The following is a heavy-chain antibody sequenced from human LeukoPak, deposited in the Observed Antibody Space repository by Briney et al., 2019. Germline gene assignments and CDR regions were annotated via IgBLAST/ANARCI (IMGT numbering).Heavy chain of an antibody. D-gene: IGHD7-27*01. J-gene: IGHJ6*03. CDR2: IYYSGST. V-gene: IGHV4-59*01. CDR1: GVSISSYY. Sequence: AETLSLTCTVSGVSISSYYWSWLRQPPGKGLEWVGYIYYSGSTNYNPSLKSRVTISVDTSKNQFSLKLSSVTAADTAVYYCAAGGADWGSYYYYMDVWGKGTTVTVSS. CDR3: AAGGADWGSYYYYMDV.